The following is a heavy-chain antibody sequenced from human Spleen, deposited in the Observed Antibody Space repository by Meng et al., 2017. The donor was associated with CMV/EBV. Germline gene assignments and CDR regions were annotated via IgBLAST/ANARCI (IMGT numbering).Heavy chain of an antibody. Sequence: GGSLRLSFEASGFTFDDYALHWVRQAPGKGLEWVSLITWDGGGTYYADSVEGRFTISRDNSENSLYLQMNSLRAEDTALYYCAKGSVGDTMVPGAMDYFDYWGQGTLVTVSS. D-gene: IGHD3-10*01. CDR3: AKGSVGDTMVPGAMDYFDY. CDR2: ITWDGGGT. V-gene: IGHV3-43D*03. J-gene: IGHJ4*02. CDR1: GFTFDDYA.